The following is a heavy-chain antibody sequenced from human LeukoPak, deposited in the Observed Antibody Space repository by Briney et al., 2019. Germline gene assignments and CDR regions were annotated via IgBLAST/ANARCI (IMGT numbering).Heavy chain of an antibody. CDR2: IYHSGST. CDR3: ARRYYDSSGYYEADAFDI. J-gene: IGHJ3*02. D-gene: IGHD3-22*01. V-gene: IGHV4-34*01. CDR1: GGSFSGYY. Sequence: SETLSLTCAVYGGSFSGYYWSWIRQPPGKGLEWIGEIYHSGSTNYNPSLKSRVTISVDKSKNQFSLKLSSVTAADTAVYYCARRYYDSSGYYEADAFDIWGQGTMVTVSS.